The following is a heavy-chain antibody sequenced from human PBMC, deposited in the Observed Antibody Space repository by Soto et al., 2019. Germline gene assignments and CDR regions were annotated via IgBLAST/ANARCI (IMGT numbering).Heavy chain of an antibody. J-gene: IGHJ4*02. Sequence: GECLKKSSRGAGYSFPSFWISWVRQMPGKGLEWMGRIDPSDSYTNYSPSFQGHVTISADKSISTAYLQWSSLKASDTAMYYCARLESYYDSSGYYFWGQGTLVTVSS. V-gene: IGHV5-10-1*01. D-gene: IGHD3-22*01. CDR2: IDPSDSYT. CDR3: ARLESYYDSSGYYF. CDR1: GYSFPSFW.